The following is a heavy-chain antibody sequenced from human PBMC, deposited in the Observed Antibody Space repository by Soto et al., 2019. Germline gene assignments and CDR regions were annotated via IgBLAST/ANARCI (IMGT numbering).Heavy chain of an antibody. CDR2: INAGNGNT. D-gene: IGHD2-8*01. CDR3: ARDRRNGWFDP. V-gene: IGHV1-3*01. J-gene: IGHJ5*02. Sequence: QVQLVQSGAEVKKTGASVKVSCKASGYTFTSYAMHWVRQAPGQRLEWMGWINAGNGNTKYSQKFQGRVTITRDTAASTAYMELSSLRSEDTAVYYCARDRRNGWFDPWGQGTLVTVSS. CDR1: GYTFTSYA.